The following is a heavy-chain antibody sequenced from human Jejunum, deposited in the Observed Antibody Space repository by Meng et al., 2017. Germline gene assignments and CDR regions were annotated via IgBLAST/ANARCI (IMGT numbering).Heavy chain of an antibody. CDR3: ARAYYDTSGRCDP. Sequence: QGQLRQWGAGLLKPSETLSLTCAVYGGSSSGFYLSWIRQPPGKGLEWIGEIHPSGSTDYNPSLKSRLTISLDTSKNQFSLSLNSATAADTAVYYCARAYYDTSGRCDPWGLGTLVTVSS. D-gene: IGHD3-22*01. CDR1: GGSSSGFY. V-gene: IGHV4-34*01. CDR2: IHPSGST. J-gene: IGHJ5*02.